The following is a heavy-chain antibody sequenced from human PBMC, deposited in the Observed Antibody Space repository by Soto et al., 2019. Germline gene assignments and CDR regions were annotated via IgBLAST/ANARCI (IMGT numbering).Heavy chain of an antibody. V-gene: IGHV1-24*01. Sequence: SSVKVSCKVSGYTLTELSMHWVRQAPGNGLEWMGGFDPEDGESIYAQKFQGRVTMTEDTSTDTAYMEPSSLRSEDTAVSYCARGWEPQGERGFGAEYLEQGGQGTLVTVSS. CDR2: FDPEDGES. J-gene: IGHJ1*01. CDR3: ARGWEPQGERGFGAEYLEQ. CDR1: GYTLTELS. D-gene: IGHD1-26*01.